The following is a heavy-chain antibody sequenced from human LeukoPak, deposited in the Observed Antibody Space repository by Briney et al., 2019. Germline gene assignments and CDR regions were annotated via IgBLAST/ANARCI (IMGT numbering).Heavy chain of an antibody. CDR1: GGSISSYY. Sequence: SETLSLTCTVSGGSISSYYWSWIRQPPGKGLEWIGYIYYSGSTNYNPSLRSRVTISVDTSKNQFSLKLSSVTAADTAVYYCARGGYYYDSSGYPISDTFDIWGQGTMVTVSS. CDR2: IYYSGST. D-gene: IGHD3-22*01. V-gene: IGHV4-59*01. J-gene: IGHJ3*02. CDR3: ARGGYYYDSSGYPISDTFDI.